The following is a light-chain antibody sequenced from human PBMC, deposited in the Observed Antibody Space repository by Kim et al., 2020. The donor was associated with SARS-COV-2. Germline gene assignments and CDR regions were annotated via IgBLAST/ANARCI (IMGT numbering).Light chain of an antibody. CDR1: TSNIGSNY. Sequence: QEGTISGAGSTSNIGSNYVSWYQQFPGAAPKLLIYDNDRRPAGIPDRFSGSKSGTSATLGITGLQAGDEADYYCGTWDTGLSAGGVFGGGTKLTVL. CDR2: DND. CDR3: GTWDTGLSAGGV. V-gene: IGLV1-51*01. J-gene: IGLJ3*02.